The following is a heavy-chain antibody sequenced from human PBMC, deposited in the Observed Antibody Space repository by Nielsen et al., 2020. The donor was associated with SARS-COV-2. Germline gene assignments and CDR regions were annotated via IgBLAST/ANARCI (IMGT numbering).Heavy chain of an antibody. CDR2: INWNGGST. J-gene: IGHJ3*02. CDR3: ATLPGDAFDI. D-gene: IGHD3-16*02. V-gene: IGHV3-20*01. CDR1: GFTFDDYG. Sequence: GGSLRLSCAASGFTFDDYGMSWVRQAPGKGLAWVSGINWNGGSTGYADSVKGRFTISRDNAKNSLYLQMNSLRAEDTALYHCATLPGDAFDIWGQGTMVTVSS.